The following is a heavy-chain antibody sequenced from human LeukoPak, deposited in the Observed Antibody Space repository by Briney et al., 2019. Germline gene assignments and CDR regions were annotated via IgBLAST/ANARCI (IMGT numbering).Heavy chain of an antibody. J-gene: IGHJ6*03. CDR2: INHSGST. CDR3: ARVGRTMARGVITSYYYYYMDV. CDR1: GGSFSGYY. V-gene: IGHV4-34*01. Sequence: PSETLSLTCAVYGGSFSGYYWSWIRQPPGKGLEWIGEINHSGSTNYNPSLKSRVTISVDTSKNQFSLKLSSVTAADTAVYYCARVGRTMARGVITSYYYYYMDVWGKGTTVTVSS. D-gene: IGHD3-10*01.